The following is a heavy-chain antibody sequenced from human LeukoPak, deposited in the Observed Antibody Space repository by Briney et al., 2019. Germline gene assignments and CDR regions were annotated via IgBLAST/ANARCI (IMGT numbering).Heavy chain of an antibody. Sequence: GGSLRLSCAASGFTFSSYSMNWVRQAPGKGLEWVSSISSSSYIYYADSVKGRFTISRDNAKNSLYLQMNSLRAEDTAVYYCARVGATSVYYFDYWGQGTLVTVSS. V-gene: IGHV3-21*01. CDR1: GFTFSSYS. CDR3: ARVGATSVYYFDY. D-gene: IGHD1-26*01. J-gene: IGHJ4*02. CDR2: ISSSSYI.